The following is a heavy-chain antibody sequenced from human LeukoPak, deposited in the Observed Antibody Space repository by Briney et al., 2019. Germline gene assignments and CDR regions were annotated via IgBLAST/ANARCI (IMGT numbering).Heavy chain of an antibody. V-gene: IGHV3-30*04. CDR3: ARGPAYYDILTGYYNP. J-gene: IGHJ5*02. Sequence: GGSLRLSCAASGFTFSSYAMHWVRQAPGQGLEWVAVISYDGSNKYYADSVKGRFTISRDNSKNTLYLQMNSLRAEDTAVYYCARGPAYYDILTGYYNPWGQGTLVTVSS. CDR1: GFTFSSYA. D-gene: IGHD3-9*01. CDR2: ISYDGSNK.